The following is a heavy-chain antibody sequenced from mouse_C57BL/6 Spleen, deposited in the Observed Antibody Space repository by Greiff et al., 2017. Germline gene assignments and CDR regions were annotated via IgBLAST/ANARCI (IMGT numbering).Heavy chain of an antibody. J-gene: IGHJ3*01. CDR2: IHPNSGST. CDR1: GYTFTSYW. V-gene: IGHV1-64*01. CDR3: ATPITTVVAQDWFAY. Sequence: VQLQQPGAELVKPGASVKLSCKASGYTFTSYWMHWVKQRPGQGLEWIGMIHPNSGSTNYNEKFKSKATLTVDKSSSTAYMQLSSLTSEDSAVYYCATPITTVVAQDWFAYWGQGTLVTVSA. D-gene: IGHD1-1*01.